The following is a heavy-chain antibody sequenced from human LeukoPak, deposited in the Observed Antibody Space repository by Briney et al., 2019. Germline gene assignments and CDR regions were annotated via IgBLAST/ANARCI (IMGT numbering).Heavy chain of an antibody. CDR1: VFIIFKSW. V-gene: IGHV3-7*01. J-gene: IGHJ3*02. D-gene: IGHD3-22*01. CDR2: IKQYASET. CDR3: ARVAGEASGYHPFDI. Sequence: GGSLTLSCAACVFIIFKSWMTWVRQAPGRGLEGGAIIKQYASETYYLDSVKGRFTISRDNAKNSIYLHITRLRVEDTAVYYCARVAGEASGYHPFDIWGQGTMVTASS.